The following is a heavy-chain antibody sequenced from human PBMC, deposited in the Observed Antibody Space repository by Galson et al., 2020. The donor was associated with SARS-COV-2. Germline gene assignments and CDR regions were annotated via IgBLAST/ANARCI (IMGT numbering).Heavy chain of an antibody. CDR2: IYPGDSDT. CDR3: ARRGRVYDFWSGYYTLEWFDP. V-gene: IGHV5-51*01. CDR1: GYSFTSYW. D-gene: IGHD3-3*01. Sequence: KIGESPKISCKGSGYSFTSYWIGWVRQMPGKGLEWMGIIYPGDSDTRYSPSFQGQVTISADKSIRTAYLQWSSLKASATPMYYFARRGRVYDFWSGYYTLEWFDPWGQGTLVTVSS. J-gene: IGHJ5*02.